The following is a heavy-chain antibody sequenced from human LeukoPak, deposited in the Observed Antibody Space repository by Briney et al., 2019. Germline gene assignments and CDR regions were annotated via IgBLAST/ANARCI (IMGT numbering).Heavy chain of an antibody. CDR3: ARAGTTASY. Sequence: GGSLRLSCAASGFTFSSYSMNWVHQAPGKGLEWVSYISSSSSTIYYADSVKGRFTISRDNAKNSLYLQMNSLRAEDTAVYYCARAGTTASYWGQGTLVTVSS. CDR2: ISSSSSTI. D-gene: IGHD1-1*01. J-gene: IGHJ4*02. V-gene: IGHV3-48*01. CDR1: GFTFSSYS.